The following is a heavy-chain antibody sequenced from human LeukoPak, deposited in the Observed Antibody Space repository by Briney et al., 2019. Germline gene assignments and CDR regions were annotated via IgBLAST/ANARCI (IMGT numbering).Heavy chain of an antibody. Sequence: SVKVSCKASGGTFSSYAISWVRQAPGQGLEWMGRIIPILGIANCAQKFQGKVTITADKSTSTAYMELSSLRSEDTAVYYCARDLNDFWSGNNWFDPWGQGTLVTVSS. CDR1: GGTFSSYA. CDR3: ARDLNDFWSGNNWFDP. J-gene: IGHJ5*02. CDR2: IIPILGIA. V-gene: IGHV1-69*04. D-gene: IGHD3-3*01.